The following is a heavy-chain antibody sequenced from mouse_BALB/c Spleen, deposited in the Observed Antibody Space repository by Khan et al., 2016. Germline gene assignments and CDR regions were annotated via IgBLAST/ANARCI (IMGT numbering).Heavy chain of an antibody. CDR1: GYTFTDYS. D-gene: IGHD2-3*01. CDR2: INTETGEP. CDR3: ARALDGPAWFAY. Sequence: QIQLVQSGPELKKPGETVKISCKASGYTFTDYSMHWVKQAPGKGLKWMGWINTETGEPTYADDFKGRFAFSLETSASTAYLQINNLKNEDTATYFCARALDGPAWFAYWVQGTLVTVSA. J-gene: IGHJ3*01. V-gene: IGHV9-2-1*01.